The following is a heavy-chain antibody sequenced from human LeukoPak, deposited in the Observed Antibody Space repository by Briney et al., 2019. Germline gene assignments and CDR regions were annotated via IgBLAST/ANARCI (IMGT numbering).Heavy chain of an antibody. CDR2: INSNSADT. CDR1: GYTFTSYG. J-gene: IGHJ1*01. D-gene: IGHD6-13*01. V-gene: IGHV1-2*02. CDR3: ARIGISARGTNFHH. Sequence: AASVKVSCKASGYTFTSYGISWVRQAPGQGLEWMGWINSNSADTNYAQNFQGRVTMTRDTSISTAYMELSRLRSDDTALYYCARIGISARGTNFHHWGQGTLVTVSS.